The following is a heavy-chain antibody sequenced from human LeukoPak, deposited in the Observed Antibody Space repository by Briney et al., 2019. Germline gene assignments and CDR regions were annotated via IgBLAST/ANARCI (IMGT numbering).Heavy chain of an antibody. Sequence: SETLSLTCTVSGGSISSISYDWGWIRQPPGKGLEWIGSIYYRGSTFYNPSLKSRVTISVDTSKNQFSLKLSSVTAADTAVYYCARTPGANLDAFPFWGQGTMVTVSS. CDR1: GGSISSISYD. CDR2: IYYRGST. J-gene: IGHJ3*01. CDR3: ARTPGANLDAFPF. V-gene: IGHV4-39*01. D-gene: IGHD4/OR15-4a*01.